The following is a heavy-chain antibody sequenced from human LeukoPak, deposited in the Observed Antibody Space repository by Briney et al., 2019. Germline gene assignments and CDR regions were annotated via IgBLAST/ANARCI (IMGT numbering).Heavy chain of an antibody. CDR3: ARSPYYGSGSDDAFDI. D-gene: IGHD3-10*01. CDR2: INRSGST. V-gene: IGHV4-34*01. Sequence: PSETLSLTCAVYGGSFSGYYWSWIRQPPGKGLEWIGEINRSGSTNYNPSLKSRVTISVDTSKNQFSLKLSSVTAADTAVYYCARSPYYGSGSDDAFDIWGQGTMVTVSS. J-gene: IGHJ3*02. CDR1: GGSFSGYY.